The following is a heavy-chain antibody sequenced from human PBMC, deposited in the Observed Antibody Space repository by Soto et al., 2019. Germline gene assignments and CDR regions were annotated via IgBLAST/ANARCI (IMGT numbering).Heavy chain of an antibody. CDR1: GYTFTGYY. D-gene: IGHD2-2*01. CDR3: ARMVPAARSYYYYEMDV. CDR2: INPNSGGT. J-gene: IGHJ6*02. V-gene: IGHV1-2*02. Sequence: ASVKVSCTASGYTFTGYYMHWVRQAPGQGLEWMGWINPNSGGTNYAQNFQGRVTITADESTSTAYMDLSSLRSEDTAVYYCARMVPAARSYYYYEMDVWGQGTTVTVSS.